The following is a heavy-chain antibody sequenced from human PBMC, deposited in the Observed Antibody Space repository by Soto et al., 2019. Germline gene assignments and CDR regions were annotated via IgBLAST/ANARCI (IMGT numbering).Heavy chain of an antibody. J-gene: IGHJ4*02. CDR2: ISAYNGNT. V-gene: IGHV1-18*04. CDR1: GYTFTSYG. Sequence: GASVKVSCKASGYTFTSYGISWVRQAPGQGLEWMGWISAYNGNTNYAQKLQGRVTMTTDTSTSTAYMELRSLRSDDTAVYYCARPTNYDILTGYDYWGQGTLVTVSS. CDR3: ARPTNYDILTGYDY. D-gene: IGHD3-9*01.